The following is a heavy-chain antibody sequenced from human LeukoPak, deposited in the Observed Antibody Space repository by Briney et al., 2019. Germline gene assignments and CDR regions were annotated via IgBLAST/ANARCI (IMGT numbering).Heavy chain of an antibody. Sequence: ASVKVSCKASGYTFTSYYMHWVRQAPGQGLEWMGIINPSGGSTSYAQKFQGRVTMTRDTSTSTVYMELSSLRSEDTAVYYCARDSRWEPITTFGVVTTNGWFDPWGQGTLVTVSS. D-gene: IGHD3-3*01. CDR1: GYTFTSYY. CDR3: ARDSRWEPITTFGVVTTNGWFDP. J-gene: IGHJ5*02. V-gene: IGHV1-46*01. CDR2: INPSGGST.